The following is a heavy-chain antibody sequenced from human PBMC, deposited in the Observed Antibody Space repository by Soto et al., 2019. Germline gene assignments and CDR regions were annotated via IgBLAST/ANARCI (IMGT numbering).Heavy chain of an antibody. CDR2: SYYSGST. J-gene: IGHJ4*02. D-gene: IGHD6-19*01. V-gene: IGHV4-59*01. CDR3: ARGSSGWTPRLDY. Sequence: QVQLQESGPGLVKPSETLSLNCTVSGGPISSYYWSWIRQSPGKGLEWIGYSYYSGSTNYNPSLKSRVTISVDTSKNQFSLELSSVTAADTAVYYCARGSSGWTPRLDYWGQGTLVTVSS. CDR1: GGPISSYY.